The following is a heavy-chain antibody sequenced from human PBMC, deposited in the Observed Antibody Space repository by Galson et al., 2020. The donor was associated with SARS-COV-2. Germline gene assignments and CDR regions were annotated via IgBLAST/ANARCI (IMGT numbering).Heavy chain of an antibody. Sequence: ASVKVSCKASGYILTELSMHWVRQAPGKGLEWMGSFDPEDGKTIYAQKFQGRVTMTEDTSEDTFYMELSSLRSEDTAVYYCATLYGWGRLHWYFDLWGRGTLVTVSS. J-gene: IGHJ2*01. V-gene: IGHV1-24*01. CDR2: FDPEDGKT. CDR3: ATLYGWGRLHWYFDL. CDR1: GYILTELS. D-gene: IGHD7-27*01.